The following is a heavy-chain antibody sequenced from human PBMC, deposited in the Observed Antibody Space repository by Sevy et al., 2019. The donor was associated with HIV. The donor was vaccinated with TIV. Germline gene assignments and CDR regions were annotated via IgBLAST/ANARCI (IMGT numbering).Heavy chain of an antibody. J-gene: IGHJ5*02. CDR2: IYYSGST. V-gene: IGHV4-39*01. CDR3: ARVSWYSSGWLWFDN. D-gene: IGHD6-25*01. Sequence: SENLSLTCSVSAGSISSSNYYWGWIRQPPGKGLEWIGTIYYSGSTYYNPTLKSRVTISVDTSKDQFSLKLTSVTAADTSLYYCARVSWYSSGWLWFDNWGQGTLVTVSS. CDR1: AGSISSSNYY.